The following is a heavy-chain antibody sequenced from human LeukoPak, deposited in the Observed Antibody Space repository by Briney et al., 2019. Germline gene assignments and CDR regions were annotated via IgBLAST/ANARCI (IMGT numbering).Heavy chain of an antibody. CDR3: ARDRGETTVTTFYY. D-gene: IGHD4-17*01. Sequence: ASVKVSCKASGYTFTGYYIHWVRQALGQGLEWMGGLNPDTGSTNYAQKFQARVTMTRDTSTSTVYMELSSLRSEDTAVYYCARDRGETTVTTFYYWGQGTLVTVSS. V-gene: IGHV1-2*02. CDR2: LNPDTGST. CDR1: GYTFTGYY. J-gene: IGHJ4*02.